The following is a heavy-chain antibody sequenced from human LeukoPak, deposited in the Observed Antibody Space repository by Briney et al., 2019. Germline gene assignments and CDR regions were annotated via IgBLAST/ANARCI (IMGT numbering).Heavy chain of an antibody. Sequence: GGSLRLSCAASGFTFSSYSMNWVRQAPGKGLEWVSSISSSSSYIYYADSVKGRFTISRDNSKNTLYLQLNSLRAEDTAVYYCAKTSVGAAYYFHYWGQGSLVTVSS. CDR2: ISSSSSYI. V-gene: IGHV3-21*04. CDR1: GFTFSSYS. J-gene: IGHJ4*02. CDR3: AKTSVGAAYYFHY. D-gene: IGHD2-15*01.